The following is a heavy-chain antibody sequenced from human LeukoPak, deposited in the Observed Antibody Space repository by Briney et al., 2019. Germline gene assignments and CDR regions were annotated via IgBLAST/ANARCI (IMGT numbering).Heavy chain of an antibody. CDR3: ARVPLGNYDFWSGYSTYYFDY. CDR1: GGTFSSYA. Sequence: SVKVSCKASGGTFSSYAISWVRQAPGQGLEWMGGIIPIFGTANYAQKFQGRVTITTDESTSTAYMELSSLRSEDTAVYYCARVPLGNYDFWSGYSTYYFDYWGQGTLVTVSS. J-gene: IGHJ4*02. V-gene: IGHV1-69*05. D-gene: IGHD3-3*01. CDR2: IIPIFGTA.